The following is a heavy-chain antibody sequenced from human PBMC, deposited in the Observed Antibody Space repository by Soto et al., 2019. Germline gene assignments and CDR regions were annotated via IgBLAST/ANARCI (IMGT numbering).Heavy chain of an antibody. CDR3: AGERFGGQAPAAY. CDR2: VPLNWNT. CDR1: GGSITNTNW. Sequence: QVQLQESGPGLVKPSETLSLTCAVSGGSITNTNWWSWVRQFPGKGLEWIGEVPLNWNTNYNPSLQSRLTLSITASRNLMSLTLKSVTAADTAVYDGAGERFGGQAPAAYWGQGILVVVSS. D-gene: IGHD3-16*01. V-gene: IGHV4-4*02. J-gene: IGHJ4*02.